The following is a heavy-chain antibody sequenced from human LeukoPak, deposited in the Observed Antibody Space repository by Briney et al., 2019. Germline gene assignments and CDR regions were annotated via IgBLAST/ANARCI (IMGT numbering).Heavy chain of an antibody. Sequence: GGSLRLSCAASGFTFSNYGMHWVRQAPGKGLEWVSYISSSGSTIYYADSVKGRFTISRDNAKNSLYLQMNSLRAEDTAVYYCAELGITMIGGVWGKGTTVTISS. CDR3: AELGITMIGGV. V-gene: IGHV3-48*04. J-gene: IGHJ6*04. CDR2: ISSSGSTI. CDR1: GFTFSNYG. D-gene: IGHD3-10*02.